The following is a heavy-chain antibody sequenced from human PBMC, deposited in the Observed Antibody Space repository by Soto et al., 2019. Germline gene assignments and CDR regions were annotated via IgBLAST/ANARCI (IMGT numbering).Heavy chain of an antibody. CDR3: ARGRYGDY. V-gene: IGHV1-18*01. CDR2: ISAHNGNT. Sequence: QVHLVQSGAKVKKPGASVKVSCKGSGYAFTTYGITWVRQAPGQGLEWMGWISAHNGNTNYAQKLQGRVTVTRDTSTTTAYMELRSLRSDDTAVYYCARGRYGDYWGQGALVTGSS. J-gene: IGHJ4*02. D-gene: IGHD1-1*01. CDR1: GYAFTTYG.